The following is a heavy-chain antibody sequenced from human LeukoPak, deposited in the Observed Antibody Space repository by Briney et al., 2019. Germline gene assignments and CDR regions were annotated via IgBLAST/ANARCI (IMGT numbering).Heavy chain of an antibody. CDR1: GGTFSSYA. J-gene: IGHJ5*02. V-gene: IGHV1-69*04. CDR2: IIPIFGIA. Sequence: ASVKVSCKASGGTFSSYAISWVRQAPGQGLEWMGRIIPIFGIANYAQKFQGRVTITADKSTSTAYMELNSLRSEDTAVYYCARVGCGGDCPTNWFDPWGQGTLVTVSS. CDR3: ARVGCGGDCPTNWFDP. D-gene: IGHD2-21*02.